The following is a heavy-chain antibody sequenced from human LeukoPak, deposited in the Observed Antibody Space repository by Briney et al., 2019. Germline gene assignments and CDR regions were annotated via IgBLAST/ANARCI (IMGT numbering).Heavy chain of an antibody. D-gene: IGHD6-19*01. CDR1: GDSINSYY. CDR2: IFYSGST. V-gene: IGHV4-59*08. CDR3: ARRITSSGWYRDDC. Sequence: SETLSLTCTVSGDSINSYYWSWIRQPPGKGLEWIGYIFYSGSTNYNPSLKSRVTISVDTSKNQFSLKLSSVTAADTAVYYCARRITSSGWYRDDCWGQGTLVTVSS. J-gene: IGHJ4*02.